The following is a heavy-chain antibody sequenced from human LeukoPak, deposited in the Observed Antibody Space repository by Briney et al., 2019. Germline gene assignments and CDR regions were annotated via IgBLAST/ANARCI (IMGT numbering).Heavy chain of an antibody. J-gene: IGHJ6*03. V-gene: IGHV4-59*08. CDR1: GGSISSDY. D-gene: IGHD6-13*01. CDR3: ARVKRVLAAAGRGPYYYYMDV. CDR2: IYYSGST. Sequence: KSSETLSLPCTVSGGSISSDYWSWIRQPPGKGLEWIGYIYYSGSTNYNPSLKSRVTISVDTSKNQFSLKLTSVTAADTAVYYCARVKRVLAAAGRGPYYYYMDVWGKGTTVTISS.